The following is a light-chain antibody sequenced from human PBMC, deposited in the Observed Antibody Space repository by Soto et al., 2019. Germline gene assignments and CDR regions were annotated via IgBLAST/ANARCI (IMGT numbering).Light chain of an antibody. CDR3: NSYTTISPPSYV. V-gene: IGLV2-14*01. Sequence: QSVLTQPASVSGSPGQSITISCTGTRRDVGGFDSVSWFQQHPGKAPKLMIYDDTNRPSGLSNRFSGSKSGNTASLTISGLQAEDEADYYCNSYTTISPPSYVFGSGTKVTVL. J-gene: IGLJ1*01. CDR1: RRDVGGFDS. CDR2: DDT.